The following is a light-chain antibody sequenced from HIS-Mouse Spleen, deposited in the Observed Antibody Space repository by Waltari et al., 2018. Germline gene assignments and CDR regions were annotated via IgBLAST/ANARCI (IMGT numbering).Light chain of an antibody. CDR2: SNN. Sequence: QSVLTQPPSASGTPGQRVTIPCSGSSSHLRSKTVNWYQQLPGTAPNLLIYSNNQRPSGVPDRFSGSKSGTSASLAISGLQSEDEADYYCAAWDDSLNGWVFGGGTKLTVL. CDR1: SSHLRSKT. J-gene: IGLJ3*02. V-gene: IGLV1-44*01. CDR3: AAWDDSLNGWV.